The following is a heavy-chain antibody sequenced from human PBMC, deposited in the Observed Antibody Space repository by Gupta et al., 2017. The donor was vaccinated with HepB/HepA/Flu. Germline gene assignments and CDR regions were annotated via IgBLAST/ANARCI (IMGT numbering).Heavy chain of an antibody. J-gene: IGHJ4*02. CDR3: ARGGDVNFIIGGDY. CDR2: IHSNSGAT. CDR1: GYTFPAHF. D-gene: IGHD3-3*01. Sequence: QVQLVQSGTEVKKPGASVKVSCKASGYTFPAHFIPWFRQAPGQRLEWMGWIHSNSGATNYAQRIQGRVTLTRDTSISTAYMELTRLSSDDTAVFYCARGGDVNFIIGGDYWGQGTLVTVSS. V-gene: IGHV1-2*02.